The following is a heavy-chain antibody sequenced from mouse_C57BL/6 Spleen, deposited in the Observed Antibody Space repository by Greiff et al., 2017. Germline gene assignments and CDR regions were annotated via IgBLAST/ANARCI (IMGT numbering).Heavy chain of an antibody. J-gene: IGHJ2*01. CDR3: ASLFITTVVGHFDY. D-gene: IGHD1-1*01. CDR1: GFTFSDYG. CDR2: ISSGSSTI. V-gene: IGHV5-17*01. Sequence: EVKLMESGGGLVKPGGSLKLSCAASGFTFSDYGMHWVRQAPEKGLEWVAYISSGSSTIYYADPVKGRFTISRDNAKNTLFLQMTSLRSEDTAMYYCASLFITTVVGHFDYWGQGTTLTVSS.